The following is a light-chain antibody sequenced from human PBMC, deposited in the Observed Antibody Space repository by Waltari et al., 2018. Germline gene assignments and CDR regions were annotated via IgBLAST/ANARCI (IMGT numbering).Light chain of an antibody. V-gene: IGKV1-13*02. CDR2: DAS. CDR3: QQFNSYPHT. J-gene: IGKJ2*01. CDR1: QGISSA. Sequence: AIQLTQSPSSLSASVGDRVTITCRASQGISSALAWYRQKPGKAPNLLIYDASSLESGVPSRFSGSGSGTDFTLTISSLQPEDFATYYCQQFNSYPHTFGQGTKLETK.